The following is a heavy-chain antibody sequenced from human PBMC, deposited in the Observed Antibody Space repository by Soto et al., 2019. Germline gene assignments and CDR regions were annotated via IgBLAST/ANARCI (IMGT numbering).Heavy chain of an antibody. Sequence: QVQLVQSGAAVKKPGASVKVSCMASGYTFTSHDINWVRQAAVHGLEWMGWMNPDSGDAGFAQKFKGRVTMTRNTSINTADLEMDSQSSEDPAVYYCARGTENEYWVTAYACDIWGQGTLFIVSS. J-gene: IGHJ3*02. V-gene: IGHV1-8*01. CDR1: GYTFTSHD. D-gene: IGHD2-21*02. CDR3: ARGTENEYWVTAYACDI. CDR2: MNPDSGDA.